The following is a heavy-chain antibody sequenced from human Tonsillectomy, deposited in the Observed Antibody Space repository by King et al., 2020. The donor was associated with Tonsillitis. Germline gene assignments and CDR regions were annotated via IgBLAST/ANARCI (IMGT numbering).Heavy chain of an antibody. CDR1: GFSLSTSGVG. D-gene: IGHD1-14*01. CDR2: IFWDEDK. J-gene: IGHJ6*03. V-gene: IGHV2-5*02. CDR3: APSRSTWDGYSYYYYFDV. Sequence: TLKESGPTLVKPTQTLTLTCTFSGFSLSTSGVGVGWIRQPPGKALEWLALIFWDEDKRYSPSLKSRLAITKDTSKNQVVLTMTNMDPVDTATYYCAPSRSTWDGYSYYYYFDVWGKGTTVTVSS.